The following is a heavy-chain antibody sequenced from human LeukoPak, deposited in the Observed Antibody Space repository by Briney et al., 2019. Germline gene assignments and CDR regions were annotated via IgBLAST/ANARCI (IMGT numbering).Heavy chain of an antibody. CDR3: ASRKKDFWSGYYKGNYYYGMDV. Sequence: SETLSLTCTVSGGSISSYYWSWIRQPPGKGLEWIGYIYYSGSTNYNPSLKSRVTISVDTSKNQFSLKLSSVTAADTAVYYCASRKKDFWSGYYKGNYYYGMDVWGQGTTVTVSS. CDR1: GGSISSYY. J-gene: IGHJ6*02. V-gene: IGHV4-59*12. CDR2: IYYSGST. D-gene: IGHD3-3*01.